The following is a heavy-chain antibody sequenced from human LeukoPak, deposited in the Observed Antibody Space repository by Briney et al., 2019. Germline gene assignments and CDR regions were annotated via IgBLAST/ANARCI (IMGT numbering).Heavy chain of an antibody. D-gene: IGHD1-14*01. CDR3: TRDRSRAEDD. Sequence: GGSLRLSCAASGFTFSGHWMCWVRQAPGKGLEWVANINQGGSDKYYVDSVKGRFTISRDNANNLLYLQMNSLRGEDTAVYYCTRDRSRAEDDWGQGTLVTVPS. J-gene: IGHJ4*02. CDR1: GFTFSGHW. V-gene: IGHV3-7*01. CDR2: INQGGSDK.